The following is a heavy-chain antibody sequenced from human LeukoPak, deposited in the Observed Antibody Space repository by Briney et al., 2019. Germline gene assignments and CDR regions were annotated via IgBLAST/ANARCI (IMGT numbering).Heavy chain of an antibody. D-gene: IGHD2-2*01. Sequence: ASVRLSCKASGYTFTRYYMHWVRQAPGQGLEWMGIIHPSSGSTSYAQKFEGRVTLTRDTSTSTVYMELISLRSEDTAVYYCARDSSTSSLADPWGQETLVPVSS. CDR2: IHPSSGST. J-gene: IGHJ5*02. V-gene: IGHV1-46*01. CDR3: ARDSSTSSLADP. CDR1: GYTFTRYY.